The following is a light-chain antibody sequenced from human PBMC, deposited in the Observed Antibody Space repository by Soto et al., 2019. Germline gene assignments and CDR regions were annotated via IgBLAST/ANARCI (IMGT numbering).Light chain of an antibody. CDR2: GAS. J-gene: IGKJ1*01. Sequence: EIVLTQSPVTLSRSPGERASRSCSASQSVSNNYLAWYQQKPGQAPRLLIYGASNRATGIPDRFSGSGSGTDFTLTISRLEPEDFAVYYCQQYGSSGTFGQGTKVDIK. CDR3: QQYGSSGT. CDR1: QSVSNNY. V-gene: IGKV3-20*01.